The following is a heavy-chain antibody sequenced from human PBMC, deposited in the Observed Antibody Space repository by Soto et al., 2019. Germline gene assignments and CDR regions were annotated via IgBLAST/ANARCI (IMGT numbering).Heavy chain of an antibody. Sequence: QVQLVQSGAEVKKPGASVKVSCKASGYTFTSYGISWVRQAPGQGLEWMGWISAYNGNTNYAQKLQGRVTMTTDTSSSTVYMERRSLGSDETAVYYGARKTVAGTTEFDYSGQGTLATISS. CDR1: GYTFTSYG. CDR2: ISAYNGNT. V-gene: IGHV1-18*01. J-gene: IGHJ4*02. D-gene: IGHD6-19*01. CDR3: ARKTVAGTTEFDY.